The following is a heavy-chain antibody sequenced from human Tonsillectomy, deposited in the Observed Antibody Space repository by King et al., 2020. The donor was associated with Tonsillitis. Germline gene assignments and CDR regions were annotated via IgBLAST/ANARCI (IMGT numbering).Heavy chain of an antibody. CDR3: ARAYYDILTGYPTENWFDP. V-gene: IGHV4-39*01. J-gene: IGHJ5*02. D-gene: IGHD3-9*01. CDR1: GGSISSSSSY. CDR2: IYYSGST. Sequence: QLQESGPGLVKPSETLSLTCTVSGGSISSSSSYWVWIRQPPGKGLEWIGTIYYSGSTYYNPSPKSRVTISVDTSKNQFSLKLSFVTAADTAVYYCARAYYDILTGYPTENWFDPWGQGTLVSVSS.